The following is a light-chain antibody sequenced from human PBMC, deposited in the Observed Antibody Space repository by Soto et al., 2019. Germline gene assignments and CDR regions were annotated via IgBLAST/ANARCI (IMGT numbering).Light chain of an antibody. V-gene: IGLV2-11*01. Sequence: QSALTQPRSVSGSPGQSVTISCTGISNNYVSWYQQHPGKVPKVIVYDVTLRPSGVSDRFSGSRSDNTASLAISGLRAEDEADYYCCSYSCTYTEVVFGGGTKVTVL. CDR2: DVT. CDR1: SNNY. J-gene: IGLJ2*01. CDR3: CSYSCTYTEVV.